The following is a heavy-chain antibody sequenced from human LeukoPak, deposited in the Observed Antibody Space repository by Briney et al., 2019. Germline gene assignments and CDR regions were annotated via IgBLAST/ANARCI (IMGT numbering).Heavy chain of an antibody. J-gene: IGHJ3*02. Sequence: GGSLRLSCAASGFTFSNYGMHWVRQAPGKGLEWVAFIRYDGSNKYYADSVKGRFTISRDNSKNTLYLQMNSLRAEDTAVYYCARNYGDPPGNAFDIWGQGTMVTVSS. D-gene: IGHD4-17*01. CDR1: GFTFSNYG. V-gene: IGHV3-30*02. CDR3: ARNYGDPPGNAFDI. CDR2: IRYDGSNK.